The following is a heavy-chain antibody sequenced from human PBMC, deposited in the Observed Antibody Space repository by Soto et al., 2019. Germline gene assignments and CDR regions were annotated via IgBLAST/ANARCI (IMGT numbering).Heavy chain of an antibody. D-gene: IGHD2-21*02. CDR3: ARERAYCGGDCYDWFDP. V-gene: IGHV3-33*01. CDR2: IWYDGSNK. CDR1: GFTFSSYG. Sequence: QVQLVESGGGEVQPGRSLRLSCAASGFTFSSYGMHWVRQAPGKGLEWVAVIWYDGSNKYYADSVKGRFTISRDNSKNTLYLQMNSLRAEDTAVYYCARERAYCGGDCYDWFDPWRQGTLVTVSS. J-gene: IGHJ5*02.